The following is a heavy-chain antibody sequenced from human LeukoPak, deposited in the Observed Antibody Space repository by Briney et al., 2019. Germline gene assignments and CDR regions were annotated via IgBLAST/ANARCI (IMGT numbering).Heavy chain of an antibody. J-gene: IGHJ4*02. CDR2: VDWGDDK. CDR3: ARMGAAAGLFDY. CDR1: GFSLRTSGMC. V-gene: IGHV2-70*11. Sequence: SGPTLVNPTQTLTLTCTFSGFSLRTSGMCVSWIRQPPGKALEWLARVDWGDDKYYSTSLKTRLTISKDTSKNQVVLTMTNMDPVDTATYYCARMGAAAGLFDYWGQGTLVTVSS. D-gene: IGHD6-13*01.